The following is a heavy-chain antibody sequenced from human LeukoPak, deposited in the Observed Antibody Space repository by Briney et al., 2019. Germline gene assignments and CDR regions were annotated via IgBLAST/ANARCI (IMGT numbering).Heavy chain of an antibody. J-gene: IGHJ4*02. D-gene: IGHD6-13*01. CDR2: INHSGST. CDR1: GGSLSGYY. V-gene: IGHV4-34*01. Sequence: SETLSLTCAVYGGSLSGYYWSWIRQPPGKGLEWIGEINHSGSTNYNPSLKSRVTISVDTSKNQFSLKLSSVTAADTAVYYCARGTAGAYSSSWYVPFDYWGQGTLVTVSS. CDR3: ARGTAGAYSSSWYVPFDY.